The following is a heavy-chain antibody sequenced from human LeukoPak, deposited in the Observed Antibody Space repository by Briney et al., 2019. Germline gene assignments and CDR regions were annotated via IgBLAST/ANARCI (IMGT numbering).Heavy chain of an antibody. D-gene: IGHD3-10*01. CDR1: GYTFTSYY. J-gene: IGHJ4*02. CDR2: INPSGGST. V-gene: IGHV1-46*01. CDR3: AREGRRTYYYGSGSYLFDY. Sequence: HRASVKVSCKASGYTFTSYYMHWVRQAPGQGLEWMGIINPSGGSTSYAQKFQGRVTMTRDTSTSTVYMELSSLRSEDTAVYYCAREGRRTYYYGSGSYLFDYWGQGTLVTVSS.